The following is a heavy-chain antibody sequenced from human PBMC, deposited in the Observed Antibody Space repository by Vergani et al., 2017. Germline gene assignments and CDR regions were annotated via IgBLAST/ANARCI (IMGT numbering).Heavy chain of an antibody. J-gene: IGHJ4*02. D-gene: IGHD1-14*01. CDR2: ISGSCGST. V-gene: IGHV3-23*01. Sequence: EVQLLESGGGLVQPGGSLRLSCAASGFTLSSYAMSWVRQAPGKGLEWVSAISGSCGSTYYADSVKGRFTISRDNSKNTLYLQMNSRRAEDTSVYYCAKGGPDGGYFDYWGQGTLVIVSS. CDR1: GFTLSSYA. CDR3: AKGGPDGGYFDY.